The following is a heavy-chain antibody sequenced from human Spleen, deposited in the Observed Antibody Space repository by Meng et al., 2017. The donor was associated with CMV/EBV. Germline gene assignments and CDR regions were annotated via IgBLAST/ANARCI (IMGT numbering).Heavy chain of an antibody. CDR2: INHSGST. V-gene: IGHV4-34*01. CDR1: GGSFSAYF. CDR3: ARARFDY. J-gene: IGHJ4*02. Sequence: SETLSLTCAVYGGSFSAYFWTWIRQPPGKGLEWIGEINHSGSTNYNPSLKSRVTISVDTSKNQFSLKMNSVTAADTAVYYCARARFDYWGQGTLVTVSS.